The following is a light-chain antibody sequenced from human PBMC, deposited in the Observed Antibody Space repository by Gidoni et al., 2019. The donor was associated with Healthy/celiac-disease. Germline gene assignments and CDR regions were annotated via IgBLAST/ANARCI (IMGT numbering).Light chain of an antibody. CDR2: KVS. Sequence: DVVMTQSPLSLPVTLGQPASISCRSSQSLAYSDGNTYLNWFQQRPGQSPRRLIYKVSNRDSGVPDRFSGSWSGTDFTLKISRVEAEDVGVYYCMQGTHWPVTFGQGTELEIK. J-gene: IGKJ2*01. V-gene: IGKV2-30*01. CDR3: MQGTHWPVT. CDR1: QSLAYSDGNTY.